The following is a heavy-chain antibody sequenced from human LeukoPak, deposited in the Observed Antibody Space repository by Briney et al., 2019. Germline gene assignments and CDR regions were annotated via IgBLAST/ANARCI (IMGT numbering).Heavy chain of an antibody. CDR1: GYTFTSYG. Sequence: ASVKVSCKASGYTFTSYGISWVRQAPGQGLEWMGGIIPIFGTANYAQKFQGRVTITADESTSTAYMELSSLRSEDTAVYYCARDSTERGPFDYWGQGTLVTVSS. CDR3: ARDSTERGPFDY. D-gene: IGHD4-17*01. CDR2: IIPIFGTA. J-gene: IGHJ4*02. V-gene: IGHV1-69*13.